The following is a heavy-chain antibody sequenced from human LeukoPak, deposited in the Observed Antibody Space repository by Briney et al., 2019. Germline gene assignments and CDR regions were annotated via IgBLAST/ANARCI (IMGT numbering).Heavy chain of an antibody. CDR1: GFTFSSYE. CDR3: ARDGPRDYYYGMDV. J-gene: IGHJ6*02. Sequence: GGSLRLSCAASGFTFSSYEMNWIRQAPGKGLEWVSYISSSGSTIYYADSVKGRFTISRDNAKNSLYLQMNSLRAEDTAVYYCARDGPRDYYYGMDVWGQGTTVTVSS. D-gene: IGHD1-14*01. CDR2: ISSSGSTI. V-gene: IGHV3-48*03.